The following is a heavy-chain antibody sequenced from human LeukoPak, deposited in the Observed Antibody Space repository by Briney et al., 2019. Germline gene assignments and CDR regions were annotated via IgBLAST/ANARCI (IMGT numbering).Heavy chain of an antibody. Sequence: SETLSLTCTVSGGSISSSSYYWGWIRQPPGKGLEWIGSIYYSGSTYYNPSLKSRVTISVDTSKKQFSLKLSSVTAADTAVYYCTLAYCGGDCYLNYYYYYMDVWGKGTTVTVSS. J-gene: IGHJ6*03. D-gene: IGHD2-21*01. CDR2: IYYSGST. CDR1: GGSISSSSYY. V-gene: IGHV4-39*01. CDR3: TLAYCGGDCYLNYYYYYMDV.